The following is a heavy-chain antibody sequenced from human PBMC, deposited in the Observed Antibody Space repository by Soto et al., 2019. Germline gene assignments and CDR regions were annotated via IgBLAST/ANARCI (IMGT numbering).Heavy chain of an antibody. V-gene: IGHV3-74*01. D-gene: IGHD3-10*01. CDR2: ISDDGGRT. CDR3: TRGPRPSSVGTGAF. CDR1: GFVFEMYW. Sequence: LRLSCAASGFVFEMYWMHWVRQTPGKGPEWVSRISDDGGRTDYADSVKGRFTISRDNAKNSLYLQMNSLRAEDTAVYYCTRGPRPSSVGTGAFWGRGALVTVSS. J-gene: IGHJ4*02.